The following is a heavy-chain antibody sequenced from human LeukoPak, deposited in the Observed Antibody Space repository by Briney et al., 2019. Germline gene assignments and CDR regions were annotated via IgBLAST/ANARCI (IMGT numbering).Heavy chain of an antibody. Sequence: GGSLRLSCAASGFTFSSYAMSWVRQAPGKGLEWVSAISGNGGSTYYADSVKGRFTISRDNSKNTLYLQMNSLRAEDTALYYCGKDPPLSYGVYGRNLDYWGHGSLVTVSS. J-gene: IGHJ4*01. D-gene: IGHD4-17*01. V-gene: IGHV3-23*01. CDR3: GKDPPLSYGVYGRNLDY. CDR1: GFTFSSYA. CDR2: ISGNGGST.